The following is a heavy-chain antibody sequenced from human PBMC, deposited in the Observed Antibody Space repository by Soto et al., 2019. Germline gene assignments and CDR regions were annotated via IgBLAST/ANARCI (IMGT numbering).Heavy chain of an antibody. D-gene: IGHD2-21*01. CDR3: ATSASLILPFDT. CDR2: INNSGTT. Sequence: PSQTLSLTCAVSGASINGDLHSWTWIRQSPKKGLEWIGCINNSGTTYYNPSLKTRVSMSLDTSKNQFSLRLLSVTAADTAIYWCATSASLILPFDTWGQGTLVTVSS. J-gene: IGHJ5*02. CDR1: GASINGDLHS. V-gene: IGHV4-30-2*05.